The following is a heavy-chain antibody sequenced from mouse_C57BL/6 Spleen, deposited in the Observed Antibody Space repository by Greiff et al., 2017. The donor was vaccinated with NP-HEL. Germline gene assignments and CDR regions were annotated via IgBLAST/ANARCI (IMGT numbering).Heavy chain of an antibody. CDR3: ARVYYDSLYAMDY. D-gene: IGHD2-4*01. CDR2: IWTGGGT. J-gene: IGHJ4*01. Sequence: VKLMESGPGLVAPSQSLSITCTVSGFSLTSYAISWVRQPPGKGLEWLGVIWTGGGTNYNSALKSRLSISKDNSKSQVFLKMNSLQTDDTARYYCARVYYDSLYAMDYWGQGTSVTVSS. V-gene: IGHV2-9-1*01. CDR1: GFSLTSYA.